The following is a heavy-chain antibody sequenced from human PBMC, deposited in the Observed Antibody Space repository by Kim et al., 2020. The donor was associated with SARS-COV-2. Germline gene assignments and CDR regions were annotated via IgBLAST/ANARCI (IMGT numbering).Heavy chain of an antibody. V-gene: IGHV1-46*01. J-gene: IGHJ5*02. CDR3: ARVKFSAGTMNWFDP. Sequence: ASVKVSCKASGYTFTSYYMHWVRQAPGQGLEWMGITNPSGGSTSYAQKFQGRVTMTRDTSTSTVYMELSSLRSEDTAVYYCARVKFSAGTMNWFDPWGQGTLVTVSS. D-gene: IGHD6-19*01. CDR2: TNPSGGST. CDR1: GYTFTSYY.